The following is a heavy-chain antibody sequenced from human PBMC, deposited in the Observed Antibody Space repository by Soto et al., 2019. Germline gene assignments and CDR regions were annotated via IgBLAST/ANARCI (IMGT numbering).Heavy chain of an antibody. V-gene: IGHV4-34*01. CDR2: INHSGST. J-gene: IGHJ5*02. D-gene: IGHD3-22*01. CDR3: ARGLLDPYYYDSSGYLAWFDP. Sequence: SETLSLTCAVYGVSFSGYYWSWIRQPPGKGLEWIGEINHSGSTNYNPSLKSRVTISVDTSKNQFSLKLSSVTAADTAVYYCARGLLDPYYYDSSGYLAWFDPWGQGTLVTVSS. CDR1: GVSFSGYY.